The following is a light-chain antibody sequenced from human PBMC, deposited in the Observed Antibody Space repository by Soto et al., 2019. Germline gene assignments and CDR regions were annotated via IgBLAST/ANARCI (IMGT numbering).Light chain of an antibody. CDR1: SSDVGGYNY. CDR3: SSYTRSSTYVV. J-gene: IGLJ2*01. Sequence: QSALTQPASVSGSPGQSITISCTGTSSDVGGYNYVSWYQQHPGKAPKLMIYEVSNRPSGVSNRFSGSKSGNTASLTISGVQAEDEADYYCSSYTRSSTYVVFGGGTKLTVL. V-gene: IGLV2-14*01. CDR2: EVS.